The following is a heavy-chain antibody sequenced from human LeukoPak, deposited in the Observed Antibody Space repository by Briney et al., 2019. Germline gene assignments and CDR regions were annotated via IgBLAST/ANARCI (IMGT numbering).Heavy chain of an antibody. D-gene: IGHD3-22*01. CDR2: ISGRGGST. CDR3: SYYYDSSGYLGY. CDR1: GFTFSNYA. Sequence: GGSLRLSCAASGFTFSNYAMSWVRQASGKGLEWVSTISGRGGSTYYADSVKGRFTISRDNSRNTLYLQMSSLRAEDTAVYYCSYYYDSSGYLGYWGQGTLVTVSS. J-gene: IGHJ4*02. V-gene: IGHV3-23*01.